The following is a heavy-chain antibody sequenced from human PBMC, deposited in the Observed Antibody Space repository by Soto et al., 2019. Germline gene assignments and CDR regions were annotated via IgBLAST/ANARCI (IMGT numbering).Heavy chain of an antibody. V-gene: IGHV3-30*18. D-gene: IGHD3-16*01. Sequence: GGSLRLSCAASGFTFSSYGMHWVRQAPGKGLEWVAVISYDGSNKYYADSVKGRFTISRDNSKNTLYLQMNSLRAEDTAVYYCAKERGRYFDYWGQGTLVTVSS. CDR2: ISYDGSNK. J-gene: IGHJ4*02. CDR3: AKERGRYFDY. CDR1: GFTFSSYG.